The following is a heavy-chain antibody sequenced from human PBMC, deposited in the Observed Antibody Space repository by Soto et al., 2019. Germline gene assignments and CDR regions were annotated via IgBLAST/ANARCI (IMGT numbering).Heavy chain of an antibody. CDR2: ISAYNGNT. J-gene: IGHJ5*02. CDR3: ATDTDQPVNWFDP. Sequence: AAVKVSFKASGYTFPSYGISCVRQAPGQGLEWMGWISAYNGNTNYAQKLQGRVTMTTDTSTSTSNMELRSLRYGDTAVYYCATDTDQPVNWFDPWGQGTLVTVSS. V-gene: IGHV1-18*04. CDR1: GYTFPSYG.